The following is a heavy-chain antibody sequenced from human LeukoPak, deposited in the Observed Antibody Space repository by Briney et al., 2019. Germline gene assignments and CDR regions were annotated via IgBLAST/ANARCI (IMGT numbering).Heavy chain of an antibody. CDR3: AKDHSTVTYDAFDI. CDR2: IRYDANNK. J-gene: IGHJ3*02. D-gene: IGHD4-11*01. CDR1: GFTFSSYG. Sequence: GGSLRLSCAASGFTFSSYGMHWVRQAPGKGLEWVAFIRYDANNKYYADSVKGRFTISRDNFKNTLYLQMNSLRAEDTAVYYCAKDHSTVTYDAFDIWGQGTMVTVSS. V-gene: IGHV3-30*02.